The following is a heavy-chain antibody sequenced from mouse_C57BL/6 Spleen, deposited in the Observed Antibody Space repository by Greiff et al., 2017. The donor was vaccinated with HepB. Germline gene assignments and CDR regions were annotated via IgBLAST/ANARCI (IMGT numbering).Heavy chain of an antibody. J-gene: IGHJ4*01. V-gene: IGHV1-52*01. Sequence: QVQLQQSGAELVRPGSSVKLSCKASGYTFTSYWMHWVKQRPIQGLEWIGNIDPSDSETHYNQKFKDKATLTVDKSSSIASMQLSSLTSEDSAVYYCARSSYAMDYWGQGTSVTVSS. CDR3: ARSSYAMDY. CDR1: GYTFTSYW. CDR2: IDPSDSET.